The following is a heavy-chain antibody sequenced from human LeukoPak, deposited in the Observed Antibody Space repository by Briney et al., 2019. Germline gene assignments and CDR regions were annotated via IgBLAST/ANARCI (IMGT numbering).Heavy chain of an antibody. V-gene: IGHV3-23*01. D-gene: IGHD6-6*01. J-gene: IGHJ4*02. CDR2: ITGSGLNT. CDR1: GFTFNTYG. CDR3: AKGLRILV. Sequence: GGPLRLSCAASGFTFNTYGMTWVRQAPGKGLEWVSSITGSGLNTYYADSVKGRFTISRDNSRDTLYLEMNTLRVEDTAVYYCAKGLRILVWGQGTLVTVSS.